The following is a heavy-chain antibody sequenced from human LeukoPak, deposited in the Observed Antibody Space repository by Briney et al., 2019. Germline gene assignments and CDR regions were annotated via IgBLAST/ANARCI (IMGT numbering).Heavy chain of an antibody. Sequence: GESLRLSCAASGFTVSTNYMSWVRQAPGKGLEWVSVIYSGGSTYHAASVKGRFTISSDNSKNTLYLQMNSLRAEDTAVYYCAREGYYYGSGSYQAFDIWGQGTMVTVSS. D-gene: IGHD3-10*01. J-gene: IGHJ3*02. CDR3: AREGYYYGSGSYQAFDI. V-gene: IGHV3-66*01. CDR1: GFTVSTNY. CDR2: IYSGGST.